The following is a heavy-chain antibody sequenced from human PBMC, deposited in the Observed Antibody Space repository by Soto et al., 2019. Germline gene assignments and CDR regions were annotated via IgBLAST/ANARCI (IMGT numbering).Heavy chain of an antibody. D-gene: IGHD2-2*01. CDR3: ARGASHYQLLFRWFDP. CDR1: GYTFTNYV. CDR2: INTGSGGT. J-gene: IGHJ5*02. Sequence: ASVKVSCKASGYTFTNYVMHWVRPAPGQGLQWVGWINTGSGGTKYSRKFQGRVTITRDTSARTAYMEMSSLRSEDTAVYFCARGASHYQLLFRWFDPWGQGTLVTVSS. V-gene: IGHV1-3*04.